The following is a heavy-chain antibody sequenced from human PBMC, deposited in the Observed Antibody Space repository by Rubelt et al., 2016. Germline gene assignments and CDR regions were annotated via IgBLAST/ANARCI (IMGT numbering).Heavy chain of an antibody. CDR2: FDTDEGKT. Sequence: APGRGLEWMGGFDTDEGKTIYAQKFQGRVTITADKSTSTAYMELSSLRSEDTAVYYCASPPYDILTGYDYYYGMDVWGQGTTVTVSS. J-gene: IGHJ6*02. D-gene: IGHD3-9*01. V-gene: IGHV1-24*01. CDR3: ASPPYDILTGYDYYYGMDV.